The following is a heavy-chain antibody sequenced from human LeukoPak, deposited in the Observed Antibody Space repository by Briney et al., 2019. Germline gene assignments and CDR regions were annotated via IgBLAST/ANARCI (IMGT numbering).Heavy chain of an antibody. CDR3: ARNGCSSTSCYDYYYGMDV. CDR2: IYYSGST. J-gene: IGHJ6*02. CDR1: GGSISSYY. Sequence: SETLSLTCTVSGGSISSYYWSWIRQPPGKGLEWIGYIYYSGSTNYNPSLKSRVTISVDTSKNQFSLKLSSVTAADTAVYYCARNGCSSTSCYDYYYGMDVWGQGTTVTVSS. V-gene: IGHV4-59*08. D-gene: IGHD2-2*01.